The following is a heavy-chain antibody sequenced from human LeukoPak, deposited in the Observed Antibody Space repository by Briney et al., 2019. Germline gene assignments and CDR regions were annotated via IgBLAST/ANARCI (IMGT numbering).Heavy chain of an antibody. J-gene: IGHJ3*02. CDR1: GFTFRSYD. CDR3: ARERRGEPKSSAFDI. V-gene: IGHV3-13*04. CDR2: IGTAGDT. D-gene: IGHD3-16*01. Sequence: GGSLRLSRAASGFTFRSYDMHCVRRATGKGLEWVSAIGTAGDTYYPGSVKGRFTISRENAKNSLYLQMNSLRAGDTAVYYCARERRGEPKSSAFDIWGQGTMVTVSS.